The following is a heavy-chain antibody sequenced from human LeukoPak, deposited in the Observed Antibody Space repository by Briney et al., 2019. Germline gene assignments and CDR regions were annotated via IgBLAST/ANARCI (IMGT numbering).Heavy chain of an antibody. J-gene: IGHJ6*03. CDR2: IYHSGST. CDR1: GYSISSGYY. V-gene: IGHV4-38-2*02. CDR3: AGGRRDSGSYGSFVYYYYYYMDV. D-gene: IGHD3-10*01. Sequence: SETLSLTCTVSGYSISSGYYWGWIRQPPGKGLEWIGSIYHSGSTYYNPSLKSRVTISVDTSKNQFSLKLSSVTAADTAVYYCAGGRRDSGSYGSFVYYYYYYMDVWGKGTTVTVSS.